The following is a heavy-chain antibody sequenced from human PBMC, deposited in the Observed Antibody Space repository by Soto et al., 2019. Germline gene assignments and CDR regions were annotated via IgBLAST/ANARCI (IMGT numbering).Heavy chain of an antibody. CDR1: GGSISSAAYC. CDR3: DRGPSGDKIDS. CDR2: IYDGGTT. V-gene: IGHV4-30-4*01. Sequence: QVQLQESGPRLVSPSQTLSLTCTVSGGSISSAAYCWSWIRQSPDKGLEWIGHIYDGGTTYSSPSLKGSVTISADTSETQFSLKLSSVSAADTAVYYCDRGPSGDKIDSWGQGSQVTVSS. J-gene: IGHJ4*02. D-gene: IGHD7-27*01.